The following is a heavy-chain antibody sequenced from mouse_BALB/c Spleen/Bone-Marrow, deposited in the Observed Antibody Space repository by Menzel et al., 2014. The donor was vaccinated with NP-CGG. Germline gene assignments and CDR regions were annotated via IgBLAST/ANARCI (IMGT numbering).Heavy chain of an antibody. CDR2: VNPNNGGT. V-gene: IGHV1-18*01. J-gene: IGHJ4*01. Sequence: VQLQQSGPDLVKPGASVKISCKASGYSFTGYYIHWVKQSHGRTLEWIGRVNPNNGGTSYNQKFKDKAILTVDKSSSTTYMEFLHLTSEDPEVSFRTRGPTTEEAYYYALDQWGQGTSVTVSS. CDR3: TRGPTTEEAYYYALDQ. D-gene: IGHD6-1*01. CDR1: GYSFTGYY.